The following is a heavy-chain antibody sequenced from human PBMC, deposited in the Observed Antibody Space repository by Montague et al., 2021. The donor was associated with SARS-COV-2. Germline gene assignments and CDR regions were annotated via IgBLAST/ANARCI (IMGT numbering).Heavy chain of an antibody. Sequence: SETLSLTCTVSGGSISSYYWYWVRLPPGKGLEWMWYSYYSWSTNYNPSLTLRVTISVYTSTNQFSLKLSSVTAADTAASYCARVFPRWLQFDPFFDYWGQGTLVTVSS. J-gene: IGHJ4*02. V-gene: IGHV4-59*01. CDR3: ARVFPRWLQFDPFFDY. D-gene: IGHD5-24*01. CDR2: SYYSWST. CDR1: GGSISSYY.